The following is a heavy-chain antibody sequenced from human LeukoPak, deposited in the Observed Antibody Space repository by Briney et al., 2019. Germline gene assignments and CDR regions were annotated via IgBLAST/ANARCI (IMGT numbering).Heavy chain of an antibody. D-gene: IGHD1-26*01. V-gene: IGHV3-30*03. Sequence: GGSLRLSCAASGFTFSTYYMNWVRQAPGKGLEWVAVISYDGSNKYYADSVKGRFTISRDNSKNTLYLQMNSLRAEDTAVYYCARDPVGASTHIGYYFDYWGQGTLVTVSS. J-gene: IGHJ4*02. CDR2: ISYDGSNK. CDR1: GFTFSTYY. CDR3: ARDPVGASTHIGYYFDY.